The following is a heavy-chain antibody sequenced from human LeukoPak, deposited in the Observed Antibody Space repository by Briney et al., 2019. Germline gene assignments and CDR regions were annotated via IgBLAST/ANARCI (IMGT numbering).Heavy chain of an antibody. V-gene: IGHV3-48*02. CDR3: ARGGYSSSWDDTDY. Sequence: GGSLRLSCAASGFTFSGYSMNWVRQAPGKGLEWVSYISSSSSTIYCADSVKGRFTISRDNAKNSPYLQMNSLRDEDTAVYYCARGGYSSSWDDTDYWGQGTLVTVSS. D-gene: IGHD6-13*01. CDR2: ISSSSSTI. J-gene: IGHJ4*02. CDR1: GFTFSGYS.